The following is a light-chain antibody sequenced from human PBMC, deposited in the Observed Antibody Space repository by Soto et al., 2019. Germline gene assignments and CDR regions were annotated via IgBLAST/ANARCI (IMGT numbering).Light chain of an antibody. Sequence: SVLTQPASVSGSPGQSITISCTGTSSDVGGYKYVSWYQQHPDKAPKLIIYDVTNRPSGISNRFSGSKSGNTASLTISGLRAEDEADYYCSSYTSSSSYVFGTGTKVTVL. CDR1: SSDVGGYKY. CDR3: SSYTSSSSYV. J-gene: IGLJ1*01. CDR2: DVT. V-gene: IGLV2-14*01.